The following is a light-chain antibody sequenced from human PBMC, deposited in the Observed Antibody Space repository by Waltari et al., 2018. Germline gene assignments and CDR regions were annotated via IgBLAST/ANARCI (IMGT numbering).Light chain of an antibody. V-gene: IGKV4-1*01. Sequence: DIVMTQSPDSLAVSLGERATINCKSSQRVLYSSHNKDYLAWYQQKPGQPPKLLIYWASTRESGVPDRFSGSGSGTDFTLTISSLQAEYVAVYYCQQYYSTPLTFGGGTKVEIK. J-gene: IGKJ4*01. CDR3: QQYYSTPLT. CDR1: QRVLYSSHNKDY. CDR2: WAS.